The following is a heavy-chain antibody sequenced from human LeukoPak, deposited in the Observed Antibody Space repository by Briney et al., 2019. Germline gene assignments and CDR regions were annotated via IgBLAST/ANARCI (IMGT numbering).Heavy chain of an antibody. CDR3: ARDPCSSTSCYAGDY. Sequence: ASVKVSCKASGYTFTGYYMHWVRQAPGQGLEWMGWINPNSGGTNYAQKFQGRVTMTRDTSISTAYMELSRLRSDDTAVYYCARDPCSSTSCYAGDYWGRGTLVTVSS. CDR1: GYTFTGYY. D-gene: IGHD2-2*01. V-gene: IGHV1-2*02. J-gene: IGHJ4*02. CDR2: INPNSGGT.